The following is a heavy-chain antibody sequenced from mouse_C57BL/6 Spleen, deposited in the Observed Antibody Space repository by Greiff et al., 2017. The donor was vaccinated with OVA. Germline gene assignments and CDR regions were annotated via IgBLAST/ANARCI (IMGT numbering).Heavy chain of an antibody. Sequence: QVQLQQPGAALVRPGTPVKLSCKASGYTFTSSWLHWVKQRPGQGLEWIGVIDPSDSYTNYNQKSKGKATLTAATSTTTPYMQLSSLTSEDSAVYCCARGRTSMDYWGQGTSVTVSS. CDR1: GYTFTSSW. CDR2: IDPSDSYT. J-gene: IGHJ4*01. V-gene: IGHV1-59*01. CDR3: ARGRTSMDY.